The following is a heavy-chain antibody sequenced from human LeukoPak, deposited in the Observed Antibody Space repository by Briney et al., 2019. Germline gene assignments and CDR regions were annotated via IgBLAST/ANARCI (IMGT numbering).Heavy chain of an antibody. CDR3: ARDGGGGAFDI. D-gene: IGHD3-16*01. CDR2: IIPILGIA. J-gene: IGHJ3*02. CDR1: GGTFSSYA. Sequence: ASVKVSCKASGGTFSSYAISWVRQAPGQGLEWMGRIIPILGIANYAQKFQGRVTITADKSTSTAYMEPSSLRSEDTAVYYCARDGGGGAFDIWGQGTMVTVSS. V-gene: IGHV1-69*04.